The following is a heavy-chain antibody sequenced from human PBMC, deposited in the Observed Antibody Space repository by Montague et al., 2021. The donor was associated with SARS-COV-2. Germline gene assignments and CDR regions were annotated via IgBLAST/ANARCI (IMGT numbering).Heavy chain of an antibody. V-gene: IGHV3-53*01. CDR1: GFTVSSNY. D-gene: IGHD4-23*01. CDR2: IYSGGST. Sequence: SLRLSLSASGFTVSSNYMSWVRQAPGKGLEWVSVIYSGGSTYYADSVKGRFTISRDNSKNTLYLQMNSLRAEDTAVYYCARDAGGNFPASFDYWGQGTLVTVSS. J-gene: IGHJ4*02. CDR3: ARDAGGNFPASFDY.